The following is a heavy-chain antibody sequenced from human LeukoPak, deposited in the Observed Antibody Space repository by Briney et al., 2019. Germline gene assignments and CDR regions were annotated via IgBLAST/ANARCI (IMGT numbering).Heavy chain of an antibody. D-gene: IGHD5-12*01. CDR2: INAGNGNT. CDR1: GYTFTSYA. CDR3: ARASVSGYSGYDYWEFDY. Sequence: ASVKVSCKASGYTFTSYAMHWVRQAPGQRLEWMEWINAGNGNTKYSQEFQGRVTITRDTSASTAYMELSSLRSEDMAVYYCARASVSGYSGYDYWEFDYWGQGTLVTVSS. J-gene: IGHJ4*02. V-gene: IGHV1-3*03.